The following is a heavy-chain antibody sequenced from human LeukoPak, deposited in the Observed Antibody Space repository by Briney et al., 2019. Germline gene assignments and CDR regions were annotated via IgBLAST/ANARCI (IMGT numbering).Heavy chain of an antibody. V-gene: IGHV3-20*04. CDR1: GFTFDDYG. J-gene: IGHJ3*02. CDR2: INWNGGST. D-gene: IGHD3-22*01. CDR3: ARVRYYYDSSGYYYHDAFDI. Sequence: GGSLRLSCAASGFTFDDYGMSWVRQAPGKGLEWVSGINWNGGSTGYADSVKGRFTISRDNAKNSLYLQMDSLRAEDTALYYCARVRYYYDSSGYYYHDAFDIWGQGTMVTVSS.